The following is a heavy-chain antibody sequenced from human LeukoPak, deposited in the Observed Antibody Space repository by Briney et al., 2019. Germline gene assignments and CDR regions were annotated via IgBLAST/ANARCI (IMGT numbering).Heavy chain of an antibody. CDR1: GFTFSSYS. D-gene: IGHD1-1*01. Sequence: GGSLRLSCAASGFTFSSYSITWVRQAPGKGLEWVSSISSSSSYIYYADSVKGRFTISRDNAQNSLYLQMNSLRAEDTAVYYCARSNSADYWGQGTLVTVSS. V-gene: IGHV3-21*01. CDR3: ARSNSADY. CDR2: ISSSSSYI. J-gene: IGHJ4*02.